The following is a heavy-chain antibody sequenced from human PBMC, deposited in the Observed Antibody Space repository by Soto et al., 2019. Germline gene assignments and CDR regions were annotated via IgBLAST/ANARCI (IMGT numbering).Heavy chain of an antibody. J-gene: IGHJ4*02. Sequence: AGGSLRLFCAASGFPFSSYAMSWVRQAPGKGLEWVSGISGSGGITYYADSVKGRFTISRDNSKNTLYLQMNSLRADDTAVYFCAKSLSASPNYFFDSWGQGTLVTVSS. V-gene: IGHV3-23*01. CDR2: ISGSGGIT. D-gene: IGHD1-1*01. CDR1: GFPFSSYA. CDR3: AKSLSASPNYFFDS.